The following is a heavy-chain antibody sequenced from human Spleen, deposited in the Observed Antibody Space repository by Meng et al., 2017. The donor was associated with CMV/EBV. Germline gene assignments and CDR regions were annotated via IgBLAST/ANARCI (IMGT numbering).Heavy chain of an antibody. CDR2: SNAGNGNT. CDR3: ARDGKGQQLVPTTLYYYGMDV. Sequence: ASVKVSCKASGYTFTSYAMHWVRQAPGQRLEWMGWSNAGNGNTKYSQEFQGRVTMTTDTSTSTAYMELRSLRSDDTAVYYCARDGKGQQLVPTTLYYYGMDVWGQGSTVTVSS. V-gene: IGHV1-3*02. D-gene: IGHD6-13*01. CDR1: GYTFTSYA. J-gene: IGHJ6*02.